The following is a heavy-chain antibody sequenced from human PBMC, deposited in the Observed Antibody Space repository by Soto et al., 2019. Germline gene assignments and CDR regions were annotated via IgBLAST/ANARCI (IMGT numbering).Heavy chain of an antibody. J-gene: IGHJ5*01. CDR2: IYYIGST. CDR3: ARSIDS. CDR1: GGSISSGGYY. Sequence: QVQLQESGPGLVKPSQTLSLTCTVSGGSISSGGYYWNWIRQHPGKGLEWIGYIYYIGSTYYNPPLKRXXTISVDTSKNQFSLKLSSVTAADTAVYYCARSIDSWGQGTLVTVSS. V-gene: IGHV4-31*03.